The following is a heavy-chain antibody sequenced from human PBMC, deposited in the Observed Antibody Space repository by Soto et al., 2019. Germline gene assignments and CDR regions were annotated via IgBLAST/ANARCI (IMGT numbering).Heavy chain of an antibody. Sequence: QERVTITRDMSTSTAYMELSSLRSEDTAVYYCAADGAAAGTNYFDYWGQGTLVTVSS. CDR3: AADGAAAGTNYFDY. D-gene: IGHD6-13*01. V-gene: IGHV1-58*01. J-gene: IGHJ4*02.